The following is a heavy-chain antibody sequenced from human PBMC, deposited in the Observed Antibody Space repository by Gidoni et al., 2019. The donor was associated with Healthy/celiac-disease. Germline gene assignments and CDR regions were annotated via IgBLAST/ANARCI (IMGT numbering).Heavy chain of an antibody. CDR1: GWSFSGYY. D-gene: IGHD6-13*01. V-gene: IGHV4-34*01. J-gene: IGHJ4*02. CDR3: ARAPLEQQLASHFDY. Sequence: QVQLQQWGAVLLKPSETLSLPCVVYGWSFSGYYWSWIRQPPGKGLEWIGEINHSVSTNYNPSLKSRVTISVDTSKNQFSLKLSSVTAADTAVYYCARAPLEQQLASHFDYWGQGTLVTVSS. CDR2: INHSVST.